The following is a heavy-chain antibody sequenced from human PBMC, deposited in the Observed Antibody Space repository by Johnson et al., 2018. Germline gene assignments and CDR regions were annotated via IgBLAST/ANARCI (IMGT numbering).Heavy chain of an antibody. CDR3: ARGGWDHAFVI. J-gene: IGHJ3*02. CDR1: GFTFSAYG. D-gene: IGHD1-26*01. CDR2: VSPNGGLT. Sequence: QVQLVQSGGGVVQPGRSLRLSCEASGFTFSAYGMHWVRQAPGKGLEWVAVVSPNGGLTYYRDSVKGRVTMSRDNAKNTLYLQMNSLRAEETALYCCARGGWDHAFVIWGQGTMVTVSS. V-gene: IGHV3-30*03.